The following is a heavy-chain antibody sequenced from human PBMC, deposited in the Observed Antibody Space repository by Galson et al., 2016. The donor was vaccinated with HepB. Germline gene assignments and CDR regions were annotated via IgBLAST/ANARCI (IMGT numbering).Heavy chain of an antibody. J-gene: IGHJ2*01. D-gene: IGHD2-15*01. Sequence: YADSVKGRFTISRDNAKNSLYLQMSSLRDEDTAVYYCATQYCSGGSCYSAAPGYWYFDLWGRGTLVTVSS. V-gene: IGHV3-48*02. CDR3: ATQYCSGGSCYSAAPGYWYFDL.